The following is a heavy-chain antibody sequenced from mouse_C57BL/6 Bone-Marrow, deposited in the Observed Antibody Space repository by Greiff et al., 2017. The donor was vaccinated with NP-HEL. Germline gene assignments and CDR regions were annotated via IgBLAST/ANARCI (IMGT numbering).Heavy chain of an antibody. CDR2: IYPRSGNT. D-gene: IGHD5-5*01. J-gene: IGHJ3*01. Sequence: VQLQQSGAELARPGASVKLSCKASGYTFTSYGISWVKQRTGQGLEWIGEIYPRSGNTYYNEKFKGKATLTADKSSSTAYMELRSLTSEDSAVYFCARGHYPFAYWGQGTLVTVSA. CDR1: GYTFTSYG. CDR3: ARGHYPFAY. V-gene: IGHV1-81*01.